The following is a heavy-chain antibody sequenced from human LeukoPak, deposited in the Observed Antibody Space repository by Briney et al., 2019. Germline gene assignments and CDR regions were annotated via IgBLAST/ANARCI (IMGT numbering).Heavy chain of an antibody. CDR1: GFSFTNAW. J-gene: IGHJ4*02. Sequence: SGGSLRLSCAASGFSFTNAWMSWVRQAPGKGLEWVGHIKSRTDGGTTDYAAPVKDRFSISRDDSKDTLYLQMNSLKTEDIAVYFCATEYYGAYNYWGQGTLVTVSS. V-gene: IGHV3-15*01. CDR3: ATEYYGAYNY. CDR2: IKSRTDGGTT. D-gene: IGHD4/OR15-4a*01.